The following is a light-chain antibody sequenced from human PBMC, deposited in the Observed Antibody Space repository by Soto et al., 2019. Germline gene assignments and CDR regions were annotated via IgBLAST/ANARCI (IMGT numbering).Light chain of an antibody. CDR1: ISNIGTNY. V-gene: IGLV1-47*01. CDR2: RDN. Sequence: QSVLTQPPSVSGTPGQRVTISCSGAISNIGTNYVHWCQQLPGTAPKVLSNRDNQRPSGVPARFSGSKSGTSASLAISGLRSEDEAEYYCAAWDDTVRSYVFGTGTKVTVL. J-gene: IGLJ1*01. CDR3: AAWDDTVRSYV.